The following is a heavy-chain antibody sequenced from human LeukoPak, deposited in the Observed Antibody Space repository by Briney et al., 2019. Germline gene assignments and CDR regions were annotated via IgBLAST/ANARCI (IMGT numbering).Heavy chain of an antibody. CDR1: GFTFSSYA. J-gene: IGHJ6*02. CDR2: ISGSGGST. D-gene: IGHD4-17*01. CDR3: ARGTSTVTTGGYYYYYYGMDV. Sequence: GGSLRLSCAASGFTFSSYAMSWVRQAPGKGLEWVSAISGSGGSTYYADSVKGRFTISRDNAKNSLYLQMNSLRAEDTAVYYCARGTSTVTTGGYYYYYYGMDVWGQGTTVTVSS. V-gene: IGHV3-23*01.